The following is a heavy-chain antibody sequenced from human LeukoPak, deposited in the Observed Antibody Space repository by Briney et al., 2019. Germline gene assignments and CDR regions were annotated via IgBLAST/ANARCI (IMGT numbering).Heavy chain of an antibody. CDR3: ARDWTDSLIAFDI. J-gene: IGHJ3*02. D-gene: IGHD3/OR15-3a*01. CDR2: IYHSGST. Sequence: SGTLSLTCAVSGGSINSNNWWCWVRQPPGKGLEWIGDIYHSGSTKYNPSLKSRVTISVDKSKNQFSLKLSSVTAADTTVYYCARDWTDSLIAFDIWGQGTMVTVSS. CDR1: GGSINSNNW. V-gene: IGHV4-4*02.